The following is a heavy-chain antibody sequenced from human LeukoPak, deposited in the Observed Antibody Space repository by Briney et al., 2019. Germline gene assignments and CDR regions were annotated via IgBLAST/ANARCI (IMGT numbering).Heavy chain of an antibody. CDR3: AKDGDIVLMVYAIRHYNGMDV. V-gene: IGHV3-23*01. J-gene: IGHJ6*02. D-gene: IGHD2-8*01. Sequence: GGSLRLSCAASGFTFSSYAMSWVRQAPGKGLEWVSAISGSGGSTYYADSVKGRFTISRDNSKNTLYLQMNSLRAEDTAVYYCAKDGDIVLMVYAIRHYNGMDVWGQGTTVTVSS. CDR1: GFTFSSYA. CDR2: ISGSGGST.